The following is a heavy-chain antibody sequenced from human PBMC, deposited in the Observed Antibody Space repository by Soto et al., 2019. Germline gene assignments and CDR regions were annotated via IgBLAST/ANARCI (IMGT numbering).Heavy chain of an antibody. V-gene: IGHV3-23*01. CDR3: GKERRGSGWSVCNY. D-gene: IGHD6-19*01. CDR1: GFTFRDYA. J-gene: IGHJ4*02. CDR2: ISGSGNSA. Sequence: VQLLESGGGLVQPGGSLRLSCAASGFTFRDYAMNWVRQAPGKGLEWVSDISGSGNSARYADSVRGRFTISRDNSRNTLYLQMNSPRVADTAVYYCGKERRGSGWSVCNYWGQGTLVTVSS.